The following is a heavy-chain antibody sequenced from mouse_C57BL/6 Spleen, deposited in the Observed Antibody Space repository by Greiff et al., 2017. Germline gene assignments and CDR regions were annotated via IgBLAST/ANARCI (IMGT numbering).Heavy chain of an antibody. V-gene: IGHV1-53*01. J-gene: IGHJ2*01. CDR3: ARKPYFDY. CDR2: ISPRNGGT. Sequence: QVQLQQPGTELVKPGASVKLSCKASGYTFTSYWMHWVKQRPGQGLEWIGNISPRNGGTNYNEKFKGKATLTVDKSYSTAYMQLSSRTSEDSAVYYCARKPYFDYWGQGTTLTVSS. CDR1: GYTFTSYW.